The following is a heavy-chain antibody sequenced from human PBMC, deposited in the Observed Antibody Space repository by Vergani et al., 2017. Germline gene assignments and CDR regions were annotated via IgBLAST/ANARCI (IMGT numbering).Heavy chain of an antibody. CDR1: GLTFSSYA. Sequence: EVQLLESGGGLVQPGGSLRLSCAASGLTFSSYAMSWVRKAPGKGLEWVSAISGSGGSTYYADSVKGRFTISRDNSKNTLYLKMNSLRAEDTAVYYCAKDMVYGSGSSYYYYGMDVWGQGTTVTVSS. CDR3: AKDMVYGSGSSYYYYGMDV. V-gene: IGHV3-23*01. D-gene: IGHD3-10*01. J-gene: IGHJ6*02. CDR2: ISGSGGST.